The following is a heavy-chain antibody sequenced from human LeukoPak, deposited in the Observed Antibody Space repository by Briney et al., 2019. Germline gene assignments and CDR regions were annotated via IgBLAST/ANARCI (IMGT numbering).Heavy chain of an antibody. CDR2: INPNSGGT. Sequence: ASVTVSFKASGYTFTVYYMHWVRQAPGQGLEWMGWINPNSGGTSYAQKFQGRVTMTRDTSISTVYMELSRLRSDDTALYYCARPSEHYYYYYYMDVWGKGTTVTVSS. CDR1: GYTFTVYY. V-gene: IGHV1-2*02. CDR3: ARPSEHYYYYYYMDV. J-gene: IGHJ6*03.